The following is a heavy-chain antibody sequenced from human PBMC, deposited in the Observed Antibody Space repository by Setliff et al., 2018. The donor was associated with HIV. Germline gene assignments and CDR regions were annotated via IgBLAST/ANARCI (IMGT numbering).Heavy chain of an antibody. D-gene: IGHD2-15*01. CDR2: ISKSSSTI. Sequence: GGSLRLSCAASGFSFSSYSMNWVRQAPGKGLEWVSHISKSSSTIYYADSVKGRFTISRDNAKNSLYLQMNSLRAEDTAVYYCARDPYCSGGSCYNERYYYYYYMDVWGKGTTVTVSS. CDR3: ARDPYCSGGSCYNERYYYYYYMDV. V-gene: IGHV3-48*01. CDR1: GFSFSSYS. J-gene: IGHJ6*03.